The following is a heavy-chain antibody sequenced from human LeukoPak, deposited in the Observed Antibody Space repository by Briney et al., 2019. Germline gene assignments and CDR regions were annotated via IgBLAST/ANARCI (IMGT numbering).Heavy chain of an antibody. CDR2: ISAYNGNT. Sequence: ASVKVSCKASGYTFTSYGISWVRQAPGQGLEWMGWISAYNGNTNYAQKLQGRVTMTTDTSTSTAYMELRSLRSDDTAVYYCARGTSGSNYNVDLDYWGQGTLVTVSS. CDR1: GYTFTSYG. D-gene: IGHD3-10*01. CDR3: ARGTSGSNYNVDLDY. V-gene: IGHV1-18*01. J-gene: IGHJ4*02.